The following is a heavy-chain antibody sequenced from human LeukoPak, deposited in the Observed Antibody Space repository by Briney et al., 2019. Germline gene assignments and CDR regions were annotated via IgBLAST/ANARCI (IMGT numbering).Heavy chain of an antibody. CDR3: ARDRGSQSMDV. D-gene: IGHD1-26*01. V-gene: IGHV3-7*01. CDR1: GSSFSNYW. Sequence: GGSLRLSCAASGSSFSNYWMSWVRQAPGKGLEWVANIKQDGSEKNYLDSVKGRVTISRDNAKNSLYLQMNSLRVEDTAVYYCARDRGSQSMDVWGQGTTVTVSS. CDR2: IKQDGSEK. J-gene: IGHJ6*02.